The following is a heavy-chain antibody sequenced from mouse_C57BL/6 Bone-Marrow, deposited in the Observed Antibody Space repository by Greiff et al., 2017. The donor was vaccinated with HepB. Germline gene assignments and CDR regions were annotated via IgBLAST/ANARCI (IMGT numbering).Heavy chain of an antibody. V-gene: IGHV1-52*01. D-gene: IGHD1-1*01. CDR2: IDPSDSET. CDR1: GYTFTSYW. J-gene: IGHJ4*01. CDR3: ARGVDDYVSSYPLYAMDY. Sequence: QVQLQQPGAELVRPGSSVKLSCKASGYTFTSYWMHWVKQRPIQGLEWIGNIDPSDSETHYNQKFKDKATLTVDKSSSTAYMQLSSLTSEDSAVYYCARGVDDYVSSYPLYAMDYWGQGTSVTVSS.